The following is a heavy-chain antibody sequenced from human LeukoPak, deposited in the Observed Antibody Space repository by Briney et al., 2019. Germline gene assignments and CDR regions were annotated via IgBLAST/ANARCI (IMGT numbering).Heavy chain of an antibody. CDR3: ARAQNQPTGTTLYYFDY. CDR2: INHSGST. Sequence: SETLSLTCAVYGGSFSGYYWSWIRQPPGKRLEWIGEINHSGSTNYNPSLKSRVTISVDTSKNQFSLKLSSVTAADTAVYYCARAQNQPTGTTLYYFDYWGQGTLVTVSS. J-gene: IGHJ4*02. D-gene: IGHD1-1*01. CDR1: GGSFSGYY. V-gene: IGHV4-34*01.